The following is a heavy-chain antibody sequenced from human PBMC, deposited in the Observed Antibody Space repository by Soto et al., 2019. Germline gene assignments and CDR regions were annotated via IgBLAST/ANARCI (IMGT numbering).Heavy chain of an antibody. CDR3: ARVTYYYDSSVRWALDY. Sequence: SVKVSCKASGGTFSSYAISWVRQAPGQGLEWMGGIIPIFGTANYAQKFQGRVTITADESTSTAYMELSSLRSEDTAVYYCARVTYYYDSSVRWALDYWGQGTLVTVSS. J-gene: IGHJ4*02. V-gene: IGHV1-69*13. CDR2: IIPIFGTA. CDR1: GGTFSSYA. D-gene: IGHD3-22*01.